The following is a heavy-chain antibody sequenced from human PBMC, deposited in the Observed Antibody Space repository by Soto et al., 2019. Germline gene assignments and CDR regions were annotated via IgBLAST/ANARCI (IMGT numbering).Heavy chain of an antibody. D-gene: IGHD1-7*01. V-gene: IGHV3-66*01. CDR2: IYSGGNT. J-gene: IGHJ4*02. Sequence: DVQVVESGGGLVLPGGSLRLPCAASGFTVSTSRMSWFRQSPGKGLEWVSVIYSGGNTYYADSVKGRFTISRDNSQNTLYIHMNSLSAEDTAVYYCARERRGDGNAELWGQGTLVTVSS. CDR1: GFTVSTSR. CDR3: ARERRGDGNAEL.